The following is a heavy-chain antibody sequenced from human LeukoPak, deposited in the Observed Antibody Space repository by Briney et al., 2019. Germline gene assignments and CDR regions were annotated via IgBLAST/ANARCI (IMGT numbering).Heavy chain of an antibody. D-gene: IGHD1-26*01. Sequence: GGSLRLSCAAFGFSFSDYYMSWIRQAPGKGLEWVAYIGGSGSDIYYADSVKGRFTISRDNAKNSLYLQMNSLRAEDTAVYYCARDRGYSGSYPFDYWGQGTLVTVSS. CDR3: ARDRGYSGSYPFDY. CDR1: GFSFSDYY. CDR2: IGGSGSDI. J-gene: IGHJ4*02. V-gene: IGHV3-11*04.